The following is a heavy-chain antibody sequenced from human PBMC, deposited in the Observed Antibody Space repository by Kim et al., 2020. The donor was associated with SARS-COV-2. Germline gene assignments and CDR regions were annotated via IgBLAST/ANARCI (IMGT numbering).Heavy chain of an antibody. CDR3: ARGAGIFLRSTSWYEDY. V-gene: IGHV1-2*04. D-gene: IGHD2-2*01. J-gene: IGHJ4*02. CDR1: GYTFNGYY. Sequence: ASVKVSCKASGYTFNGYYMQRVGQDPGQGLEWMGWVKHNIGDTNHAQKFQGWVTMTMDTSISTDYMELSGLRSDDTAVYYCARGAGIFLRSTSWYEDYWGQGTLVTVSS. CDR2: VKHNIGDT.